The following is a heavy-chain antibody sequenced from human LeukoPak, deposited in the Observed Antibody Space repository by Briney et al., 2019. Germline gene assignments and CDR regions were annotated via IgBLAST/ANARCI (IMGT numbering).Heavy chain of an antibody. D-gene: IGHD1-26*01. CDR3: AREGAATSVWIDY. J-gene: IGHJ4*02. Sequence: GGSLRLSCGASGFTFSSYWMQWVRQAPGKGLVWVSRINSDGSSTSYADSVKGRFTISRDNAKNTLYLQRNSLRAEDTGVYYCAREGAATSVWIDYWGQGTLVTVSS. CDR2: INSDGSST. CDR1: GFTFSSYW. V-gene: IGHV3-74*01.